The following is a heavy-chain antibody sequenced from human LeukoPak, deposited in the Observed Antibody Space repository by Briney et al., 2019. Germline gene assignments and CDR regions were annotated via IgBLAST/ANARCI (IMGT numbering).Heavy chain of an antibody. CDR1: GGSFSGYY. D-gene: IGHD2-8*01. CDR2: INHSGST. Sequence: SETLSLTCAVYGGSFSGYYWSWIRQPPGKGLEWIGEINHSGSTNYNPSLKSRVTISVDTSKNQFSLKLSSVTAADTAVYYCARGRRSDIVLMVYAYAPAGFDYWGQGTLVTVSS. V-gene: IGHV4-34*01. J-gene: IGHJ4*02. CDR3: ARGRRSDIVLMVYAYAPAGFDY.